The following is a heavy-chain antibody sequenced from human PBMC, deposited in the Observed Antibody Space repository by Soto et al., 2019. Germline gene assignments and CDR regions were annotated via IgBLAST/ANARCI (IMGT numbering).Heavy chain of an antibody. Sequence: QVQLVQSGAEVKKPGASVKVSCKASGYTFTSYGISWVRQAPGQGLEWMGWNSAYNGNTNYAQMLQGRVTMTTDTAASTAYVGLRTVRSDAAAVFFCARGVRASYAFDYWGPGSLVTVPS. V-gene: IGHV1-18*01. J-gene: IGHJ4*02. CDR3: ARGVRASYAFDY. D-gene: IGHD1-26*01. CDR2: NSAYNGNT. CDR1: GYTFTSYG.